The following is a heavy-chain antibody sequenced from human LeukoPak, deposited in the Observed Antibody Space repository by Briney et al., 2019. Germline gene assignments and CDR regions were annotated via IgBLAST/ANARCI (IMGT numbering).Heavy chain of an antibody. V-gene: IGHV3-48*01. CDR2: ISSGSSTI. D-gene: IGHD3-10*01. J-gene: IGHJ4*02. CDR1: GFTFSDYS. CDR3: ASNVFGESRGY. Sequence: PGGSLRLSCAGSGFTFSDYSMNWVRQAPGKGLEWVSYISSGSSTIDNADSVKGRFTISRDNAKNSLYLQMNSLRAEDTAVYYCASNVFGESRGYWGQGTLVTVSS.